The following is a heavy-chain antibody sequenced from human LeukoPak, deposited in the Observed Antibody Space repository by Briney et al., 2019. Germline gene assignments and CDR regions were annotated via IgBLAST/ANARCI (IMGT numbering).Heavy chain of an antibody. Sequence: ASVKVSCKASGYTFTGYYMHWVRQAPGQGLEWMGWINPNSGGTNYAQKFQDRVTITADTSTSTAYMELSSLRSDDTAVYYCARGRFVGLRDAFDVWGQGTLVTASS. J-gene: IGHJ3*01. D-gene: IGHD6-6*01. CDR1: GYTFTGYY. CDR3: ARGRFVGLRDAFDV. V-gene: IGHV1-2*02. CDR2: INPNSGGT.